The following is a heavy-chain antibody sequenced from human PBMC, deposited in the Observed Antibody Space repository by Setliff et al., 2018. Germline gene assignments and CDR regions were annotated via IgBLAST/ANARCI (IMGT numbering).Heavy chain of an antibody. CDR3: ARESAGDESVRHLYYTDV. CDR1: GGSMSSGPNY. J-gene: IGHJ6*03. CDR2: VYSSVYSSGIT. Sequence: KPSETLSLTCTVSGGSMSSGPNYWSWIRQPAGRGLEWVGRVYSSVYSSGITSYNPSLESRVTISMDTSKNQFSLGLTSVTAADTAVYYCARESAGDESVRHLYYTDVWGRGTTVTVSS. D-gene: IGHD1-1*01. V-gene: IGHV4-61*02.